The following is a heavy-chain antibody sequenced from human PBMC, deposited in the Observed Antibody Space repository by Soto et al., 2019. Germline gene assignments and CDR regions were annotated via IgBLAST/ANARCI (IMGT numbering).Heavy chain of an antibody. CDR2: ISYDGSNK. Sequence: GGSLRLSCAASGFTFSSYAMHWVRQAPGKGLEWVAVISYDGSNKYYADSVKGRFTISRDNSKNTLYLQMNSLRAEDTAVYYCGRDGYYDFWSVYLYYYYGMDVWCQGTMVTVSS. V-gene: IGHV3-30-3*01. CDR3: GRDGYYDFWSVYLYYYYGMDV. J-gene: IGHJ6*02. D-gene: IGHD3-3*01. CDR1: GFTFSSYA.